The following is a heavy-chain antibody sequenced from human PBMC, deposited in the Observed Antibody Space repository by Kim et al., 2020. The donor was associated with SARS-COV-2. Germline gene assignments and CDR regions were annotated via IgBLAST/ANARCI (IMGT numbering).Heavy chain of an antibody. CDR1: GYTFTSYW. Sequence: GESLKISCKGSGYTFTSYWIGWVRQLPGQGLEWMGIIYPGDSETKYRASFQGQVTISADKSISTAYLEWSSLEASDSGTYYCARGSYYYGSASQYYNGIDVWGQGTTVTVAS. D-gene: IGHD3-10*01. V-gene: IGHV5-51*01. J-gene: IGHJ6*02. CDR2: IYPGDSET. CDR3: ARGSYYYGSASQYYNGIDV.